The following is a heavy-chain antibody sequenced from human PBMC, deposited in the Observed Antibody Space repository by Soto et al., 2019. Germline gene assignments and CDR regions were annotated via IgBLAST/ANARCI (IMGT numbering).Heavy chain of an antibody. D-gene: IGHD3-10*01. V-gene: IGHV3-23*01. J-gene: IGHJ4*02. CDR2: ISFSGVNR. CDR1: GFTFSSYA. CDR3: AKVGSGSYSAHS. Sequence: EVQLLESVGGLVQPGGSLRLSCAASGFTFSSYAMNWVRQAPGKGLEWVSTISFSGVNRHYADSVKGRFTISRDNSKNTLYLQMNSLRAEDTAIYYCAKVGSGSYSAHSWGQGTLVTVSS.